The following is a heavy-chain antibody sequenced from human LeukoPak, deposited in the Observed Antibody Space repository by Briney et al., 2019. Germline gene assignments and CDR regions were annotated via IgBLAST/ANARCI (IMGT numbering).Heavy chain of an antibody. D-gene: IGHD3-9*01. J-gene: IGHJ4*02. CDR1: GGTFSSYA. CDR3: ARGSRPVYNLLTGKRYFDY. V-gene: IGHV1-69*06. CDR2: IIPIFGTA. Sequence: SVKVSCKASGGTFSSYAISWVRQAPGQGLEWMGGIIPIFGTANYAQKFQGRVTITADKSTSTVYMELSSLRSEDTAVYYCARGSRPVYNLLTGKRYFDYWGQGTLLTVSS.